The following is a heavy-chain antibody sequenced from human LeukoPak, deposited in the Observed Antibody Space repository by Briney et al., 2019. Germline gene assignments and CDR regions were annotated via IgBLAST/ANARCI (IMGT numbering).Heavy chain of an antibody. Sequence: SETLSLTCAVYGGSFFGYYWIWIRQPPGQGLEGIGEINHGGSTNYNPSLKSRVTISVDTSKNQFSLKLSSVPAADTAVYYCAREGYSYGYPLRGFDYWGQGTLVTVSS. V-gene: IGHV4-34*01. CDR1: GGSFFGYY. J-gene: IGHJ4*02. CDR2: INHGGST. D-gene: IGHD5-18*01. CDR3: AREGYSYGYPLRGFDY.